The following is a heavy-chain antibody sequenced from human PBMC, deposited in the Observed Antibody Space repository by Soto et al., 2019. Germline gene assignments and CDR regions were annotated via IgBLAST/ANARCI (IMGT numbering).Heavy chain of an antibody. CDR1: GFTFSSYG. J-gene: IGHJ4*02. V-gene: IGHV3-30*18. CDR2: ISYDGSNK. CDR3: ANSLSAGDYFDY. Sequence: AGGSLRLSCAASGFTFSSYGMHWVRQAPGKGLEWVAVISYDGSNKYYADSVKGRFTISRDNSKNTLYLQMNSLRAEDTAVYYCANSLSAGDYFDYWGQGTLVTSP.